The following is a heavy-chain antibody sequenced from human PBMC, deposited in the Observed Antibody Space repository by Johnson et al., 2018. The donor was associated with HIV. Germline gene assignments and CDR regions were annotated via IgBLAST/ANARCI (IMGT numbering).Heavy chain of an antibody. D-gene: IGHD4-17*01. V-gene: IGHV3-7*01. J-gene: IGHJ3*01. Sequence: VQLVESGGGLVKPGGSLRLSCAASGFIFSDYYMSWIRQAPGKGLEWVAVISYDGSEKYYVGSVKGRFTISRDNAKNSLYLQMNSLRAEDTAVYYCARDATPWGGAYVGYAFDLWGQGTMVAVSS. CDR1: GFIFSDYY. CDR3: ARDATPWGGAYVGYAFDL. CDR2: ISYDGSEK.